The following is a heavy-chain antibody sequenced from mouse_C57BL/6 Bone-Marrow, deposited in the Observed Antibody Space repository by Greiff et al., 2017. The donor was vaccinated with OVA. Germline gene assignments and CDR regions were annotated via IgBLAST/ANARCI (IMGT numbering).Heavy chain of an antibody. Sequence: QVQLKESGPELVKPGASVKISCKASGYAFSSSWMNWVKQRPGKGLEWIGRIYPGDGDTNYNGKFKGKATLTVDKSSSTAYMQLSSLTSEDSAVYFCARRDSYGSSYDFDYWGQGTTLTVSS. CDR1: GYAFSSSW. CDR3: ARRDSYGSSYDFDY. J-gene: IGHJ2*01. CDR2: IYPGDGDT. V-gene: IGHV1-82*01. D-gene: IGHD1-1*01.